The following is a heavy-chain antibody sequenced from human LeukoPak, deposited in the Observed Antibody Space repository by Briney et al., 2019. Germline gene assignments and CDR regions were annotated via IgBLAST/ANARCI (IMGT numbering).Heavy chain of an antibody. CDR2: IRYDGSNK. CDR3: EIMITFGGVRDY. CDR1: GFTFSSYG. Sequence: PGGSLRLSCAASGFTFSSYGMHWVRQAPGKGLEWVAFIRYDGSNKYYADSVKGRFTISRDNSKNTLYLQMNSLRAEDTAVYYCEIMITFGGVRDYWGQGTLVTVSS. D-gene: IGHD3-16*01. V-gene: IGHV3-30*02. J-gene: IGHJ4*02.